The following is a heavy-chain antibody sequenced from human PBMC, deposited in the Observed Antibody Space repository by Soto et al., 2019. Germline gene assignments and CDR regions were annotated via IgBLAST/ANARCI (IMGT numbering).Heavy chain of an antibody. Sequence: EVQLVESGGGLVKPGGSLRLSCAASGFTFSNAWMSWVRQAPGKGLEWVGRIKSKTDGGTTDYAAPVKGRFTISRDDSKNTLYLQMNSLKTEDTAVYYCTKEEVVVGNWFDPWGQGTLVTVSS. CDR2: IKSKTDGGTT. CDR1: GFTFSNAW. D-gene: IGHD3-22*01. J-gene: IGHJ5*02. CDR3: TKEEVVVGNWFDP. V-gene: IGHV3-15*01.